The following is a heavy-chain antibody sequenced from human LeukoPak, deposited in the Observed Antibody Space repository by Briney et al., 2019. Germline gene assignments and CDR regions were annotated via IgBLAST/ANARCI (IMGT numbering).Heavy chain of an antibody. CDR2: INHSGST. J-gene: IGHJ4*02. V-gene: IGHV4-34*01. CDR1: GGSFSGYY. D-gene: IGHD3-22*01. CDR3: ARVRGGRYYYDSSGYLSFDC. Sequence: SETLPLTCAVYGGSFSGYYWSWIRQPPGKGLEWIGEINHSGSTNYNPSLKSRVTISVDTSKNQFSLKLSSVTAADTAVYYCARVRGGRYYYDSSGYLSFDCWGQGTLVTVSS.